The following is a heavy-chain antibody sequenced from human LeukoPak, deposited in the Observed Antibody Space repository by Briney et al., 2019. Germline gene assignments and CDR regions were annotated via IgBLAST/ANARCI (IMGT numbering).Heavy chain of an antibody. D-gene: IGHD2-2*01. CDR3: ARRACSSTSCYWFDS. CDR1: GYSFTTYW. Sequence: GESLKISCKGSGYSFTTYWIGWVRQMPGKGLRWMGIIYPGDSDTRYSPSFQGQVTISVDKSISTAYLQWSSLKASDTAMYYCARRACSSTSCYWFDSWGQGTLVTVSS. V-gene: IGHV5-51*01. J-gene: IGHJ5*01. CDR2: IYPGDSDT.